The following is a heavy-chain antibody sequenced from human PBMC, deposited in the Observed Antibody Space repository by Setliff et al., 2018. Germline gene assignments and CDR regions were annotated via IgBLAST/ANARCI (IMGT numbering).Heavy chain of an antibody. V-gene: IGHV4-4*08. CDR1: GGSINRDY. CDR2: IYTSGST. CDR3: ARFLNPRDGYQNSPGFDF. D-gene: IGHD5-12*01. J-gene: IGHJ4*02. Sequence: SETLSLTCSVSGGSINRDYWNWIRQPPGKGLEWLGYIYTSGSTNYNPSLKSRVTMSVDTSKNLFSLKLNSVTAADTAVYYCARFLNPRDGYQNSPGFDFWGQGTLVTVSS.